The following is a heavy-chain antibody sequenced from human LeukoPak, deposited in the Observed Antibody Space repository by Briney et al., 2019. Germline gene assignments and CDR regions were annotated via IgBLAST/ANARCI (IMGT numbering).Heavy chain of an antibody. V-gene: IGHV4-61*02. J-gene: IGHJ3*02. Sequence: SSQTLSLTCTVSAGSISSGDYYWSWIRQPAGKGLEWIGRIYSPGTNYNYNPSLKSRVTISIDTSKNQFSLKLTSVPAADTAVYYCARGIGTSYDSSRDAFDMWGQGTMVTVSS. D-gene: IGHD3-22*01. CDR3: ARGIGTSYDSSRDAFDM. CDR2: IYSPGT. CDR1: AGSISSGDYY.